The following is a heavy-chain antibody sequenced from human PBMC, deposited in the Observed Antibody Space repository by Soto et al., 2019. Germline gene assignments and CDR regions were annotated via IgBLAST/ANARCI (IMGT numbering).Heavy chain of an antibody. V-gene: IGHV3-23*01. Sequence: PGGSLRLSCAASGFTFSSYAMSWVRQAPGKGLDWVSSISGSGATTYYTNSVKGRFTISRDNSKNTVYLQMNSLRAEDTAVYYSAKGSRGYTGYVFDYWGQGALVTVSS. CDR1: GFTFSSYA. J-gene: IGHJ4*02. CDR2: ISGSGATT. CDR3: AKGSRGYTGYVFDY. D-gene: IGHD5-12*01.